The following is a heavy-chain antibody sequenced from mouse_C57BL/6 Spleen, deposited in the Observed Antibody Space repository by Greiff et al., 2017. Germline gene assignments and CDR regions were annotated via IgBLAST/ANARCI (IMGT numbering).Heavy chain of an antibody. V-gene: IGHV8-8*01. J-gene: IGHJ1*03. Sequence: VTLKVCGPGILQPSQTLSLTLSFSGFPFSTLGMGVGWIRPPSGKGLEWLAHIWWDDDKYYNPALKSRPTIAKDTPKNQVFLKIANMDTADTATYYCARNYGSSYDWYFDVWGTGTTVTVSS. CDR3: ARNYGSSYDWYFDV. CDR2: IWWDDDK. D-gene: IGHD1-1*01. CDR1: GFPFSTLGMG.